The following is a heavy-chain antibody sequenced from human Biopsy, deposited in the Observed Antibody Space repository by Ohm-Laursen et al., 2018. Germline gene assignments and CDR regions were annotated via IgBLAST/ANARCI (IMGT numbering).Heavy chain of an antibody. D-gene: IGHD3-3*01. J-gene: IGHJ3*02. V-gene: IGHV4-59*07. Sequence: SDTLSLTCSVSGGSMTGYEWSWIRLAPGKGLEWIGYIYYSGGTKYNPSLASRVTFSVDMSKSQFSLKLYSVTAADAAVYYCARVEARTYDGLDIWGQGTLVAVSA. CDR3: ARVEARTYDGLDI. CDR2: IYYSGGT. CDR1: GGSMTGYE.